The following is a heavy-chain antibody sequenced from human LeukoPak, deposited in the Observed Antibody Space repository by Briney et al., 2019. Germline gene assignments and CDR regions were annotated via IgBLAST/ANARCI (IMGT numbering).Heavy chain of an antibody. V-gene: IGHV3-23*01. CDR1: GFTFSSYA. J-gene: IGHJ4*02. CDR3: AKDGGYYGSGSPLDY. Sequence: GGSLRLSCAASGFTFSSYAMSWVRQAPGKGLEWVSAVSGSGGKTYYADSVKGRFTISRDNSKNKLYLQMNSLRAEDTAVYYCAKDGGYYGSGSPLDYWGQGTLVTVSS. D-gene: IGHD3-10*01. CDR2: VSGSGGKT.